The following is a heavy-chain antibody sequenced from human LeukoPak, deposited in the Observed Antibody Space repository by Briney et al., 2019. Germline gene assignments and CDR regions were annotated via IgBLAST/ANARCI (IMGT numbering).Heavy chain of an antibody. D-gene: IGHD2-15*01. CDR3: TTAPRGYCSGGSCSYAFDI. V-gene: IGHV3-15*01. J-gene: IGHJ3*02. CDR1: GFTFGNAW. Sequence: GGSLRLSCAASGFTFGNAWMSWVRQAPGKGLEWVGRIKSKSDGGTTDYAAPVKGRFTISRDDSKNTLYLQMNSLKTEDTAVYYCTTAPRGYCSGGSCSYAFDIWGQGTMVTVSS. CDR2: IKSKSDGGTT.